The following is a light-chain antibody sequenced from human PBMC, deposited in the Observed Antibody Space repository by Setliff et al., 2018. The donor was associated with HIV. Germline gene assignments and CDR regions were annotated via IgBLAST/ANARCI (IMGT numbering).Light chain of an antibody. CDR1: SSNLGAGYD. V-gene: IGLV1-40*01. CDR2: GNI. Sequence: QSVLTQSPSVSGAPGQKVTISCTGSSSNLGAGYDVHWYQLLPGAAPKLLIFGNINRPPGVPDRFSGSQSATSASLAITGLQAEDEADYYCQSYDSSLSGYVFGAGTRSPS. J-gene: IGLJ1*01. CDR3: QSYDSSLSGYV.